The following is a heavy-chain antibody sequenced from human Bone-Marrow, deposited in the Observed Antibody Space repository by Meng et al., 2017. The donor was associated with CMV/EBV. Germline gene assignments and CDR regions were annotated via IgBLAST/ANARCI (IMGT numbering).Heavy chain of an antibody. V-gene: IGHV4-39*07. CDR2: IHYSGDT. J-gene: IGHJ5*02. CDR3: ARYGTPGFDP. D-gene: IGHD1-1*01. CDR1: GGSISGTSYY. Sequence: SETLSLTCTASGGSISGTSYYWGWIRQPPGKGLECIGSIHYSGDTHNNSSLKSRVTLAVDTSKNQFSLRLKSVTDADTAVYFCARYGTPGFDPWGQGILVTVSS.